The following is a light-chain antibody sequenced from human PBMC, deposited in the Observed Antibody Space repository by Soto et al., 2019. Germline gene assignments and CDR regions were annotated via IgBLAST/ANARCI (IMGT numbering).Light chain of an antibody. J-gene: IGKJ1*01. CDR3: QGYDTAPQWT. Sequence: DFQMTQSPSSLSASVGDRVSITCRASQNIDNYLAWYQQKAGEAPSLLIFAATTLHSGVPSRFSGSRSGTLFTLTINNLQPEDVATYFCQGYDTAPQWTFGQGTKVDLK. CDR1: QNIDNY. V-gene: IGKV1-27*01. CDR2: AAT.